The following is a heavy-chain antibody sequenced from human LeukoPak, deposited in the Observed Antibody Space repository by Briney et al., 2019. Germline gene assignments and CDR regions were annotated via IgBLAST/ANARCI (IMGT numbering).Heavy chain of an antibody. CDR2: INTDDFST. Sequence: GGSLRLSCAASGFTFSSYWMTWVRQAPGKGLVWVSRINTDDFSTTYADSVKGRFTISRDNVKNTLYLQMNSLRAEDTAVYYCARMSAVAGGLDYWGQGSLVTVSS. D-gene: IGHD6-19*01. CDR3: ARMSAVAGGLDY. V-gene: IGHV3-74*01. CDR1: GFTFSSYW. J-gene: IGHJ4*02.